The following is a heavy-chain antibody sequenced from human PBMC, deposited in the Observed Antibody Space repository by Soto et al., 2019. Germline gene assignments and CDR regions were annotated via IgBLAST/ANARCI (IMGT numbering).Heavy chain of an antibody. CDR3: AKDFGYYDSSGYPEG. Sequence: EVQLLESGGGLVQPGGSLRLSCAASGFTFSSYAMSWVRQAPGKGLEWVSAISGSGGSTYYADCVKGRFTISRDNSQNTLYLQMNSRRAEDTAVYYCAKDFGYYDSSGYPEGWGQGTLVTVSS. CDR1: GFTFSSYA. V-gene: IGHV3-23*01. D-gene: IGHD3-22*01. J-gene: IGHJ4*02. CDR2: ISGSGGST.